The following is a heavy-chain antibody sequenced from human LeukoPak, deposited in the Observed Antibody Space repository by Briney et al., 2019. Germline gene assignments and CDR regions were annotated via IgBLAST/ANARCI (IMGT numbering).Heavy chain of an antibody. CDR2: ISSSSSTI. V-gene: IGHV3-48*01. D-gene: IGHD6-13*01. J-gene: IGHJ4*02. CDR3: ARDARRVSTHDSSSWYYFDY. CDR1: GFTFSSYS. Sequence: GGSLRLSCAASGFTFSSYSMNWVRQAPGKGLEWVSYISSSSSTIYYADSVKGRFTISRDNAENSLYLQMNSLRAEDTAVYYCARDARRVSTHDSSSWYYFDYWGQGTLVTVSS.